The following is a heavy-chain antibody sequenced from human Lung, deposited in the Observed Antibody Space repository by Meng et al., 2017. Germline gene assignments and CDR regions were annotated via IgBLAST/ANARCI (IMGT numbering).Heavy chain of an antibody. CDR3: ARSQQWLDS. CDR2: TYYRSKWYN. D-gene: IGHD6-19*01. J-gene: IGHJ4*02. Sequence: QVHLQQSAPGLVKHSQTLSPTCAIAGDSVSSNSAAWNWIRQSPSRGLEWLGRTYYRSKWYNGYTVSVRSRITINPDTSKNQFSLQLNSVTPEDTAVYYCARSQQWLDSWGQGTLVTVSS. V-gene: IGHV6-1*01. CDR1: GDSVSSNSAA.